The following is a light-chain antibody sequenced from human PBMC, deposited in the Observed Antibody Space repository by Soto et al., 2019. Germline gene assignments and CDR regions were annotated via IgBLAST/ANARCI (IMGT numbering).Light chain of an antibody. CDR1: SSDVGGYKY. CDR3: SSFTSSSTLYV. V-gene: IGLV2-14*01. Sequence: QSVLTQPASVSGSPGQSITISCTGTSSDVGGYKYVSWYQQHPGKAPKLMIYEVNNRRSGVSNRFSGSKSGNTASLTVSGLQAEDEADYYCSSFTSSSTLYVFGTGTKVTVL. J-gene: IGLJ1*01. CDR2: EVN.